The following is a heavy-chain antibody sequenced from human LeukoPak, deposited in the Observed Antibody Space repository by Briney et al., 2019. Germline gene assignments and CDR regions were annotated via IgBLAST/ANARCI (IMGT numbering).Heavy chain of an antibody. Sequence: SETLSLTCAVYGGSFSGYYWSWIRQPPGKGLEWIGYIYHSGSTYYNPSLKSRVTISVDRSKNQFSLKLSSVTAADTAVYYCARGGNSEIDYWGQGTLVTVSS. CDR3: ARGGNSEIDY. D-gene: IGHD4-23*01. J-gene: IGHJ4*02. V-gene: IGHV4-34*01. CDR1: GGSFSGYY. CDR2: IYHSGST.